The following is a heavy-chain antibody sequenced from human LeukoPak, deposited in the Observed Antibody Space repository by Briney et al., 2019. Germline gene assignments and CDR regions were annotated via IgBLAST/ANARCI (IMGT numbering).Heavy chain of an antibody. CDR3: AKFGQVAGTGGDY. CDR2: IYTSGST. J-gene: IGHJ4*02. D-gene: IGHD6-19*01. V-gene: IGHV4-61*02. CDR1: GGSISSGSYY. Sequence: SQTLSLTCTVSGGSISSGSYYWIWIRQPAGKGLKWIGRIYTSGSTNYNPSLKRLFTISVDTSKNQFSLKLSSVTAADTAVYYCAKFGQVAGTGGDYWGQGMLVTVSS.